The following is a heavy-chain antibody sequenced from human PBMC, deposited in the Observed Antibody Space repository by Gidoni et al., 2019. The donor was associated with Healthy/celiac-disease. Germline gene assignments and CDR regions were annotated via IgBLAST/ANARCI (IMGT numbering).Heavy chain of an antibody. CDR2: IYPGDSDT. V-gene: IGHV5-51*01. CDR1: GSSFTGYW. CDR3: ARRLRFLEWPGGAFDI. J-gene: IGHJ3*02. D-gene: IGHD3-3*01. Sequence: EVQLVQSGAEVKKPGESLKISCKGSGSSFTGYWSGWVRQMPGKGLEWMGIIYPGDSDTRYSPSFQGQVTISADKSISTAYLQWSSLKASDTAMYYCARRLRFLEWPGGAFDIWGQGTMVTVSS.